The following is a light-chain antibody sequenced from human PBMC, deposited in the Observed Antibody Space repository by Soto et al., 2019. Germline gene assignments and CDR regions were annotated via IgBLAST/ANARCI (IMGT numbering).Light chain of an antibody. Sequence: EIVLTQSPATLSLSPGERATLSCRASQSVASYLAWYQQKPGQAPSLLIYGASNRATGIPARFSGSGSGTDFTLTISSLEPEDFAVYYCQQRSDWPITFGQGKRLEIK. J-gene: IGKJ5*01. V-gene: IGKV3-11*01. CDR2: GAS. CDR3: QQRSDWPIT. CDR1: QSVASY.